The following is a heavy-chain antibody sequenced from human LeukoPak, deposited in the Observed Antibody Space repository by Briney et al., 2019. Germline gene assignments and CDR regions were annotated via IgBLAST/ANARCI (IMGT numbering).Heavy chain of an antibody. V-gene: IGHV3-48*04. J-gene: IGHJ6*03. Sequence: GGSLRLSCVPSGITFSNSALNWVRQAPGKGLEWVSYISSSSSTIYYADSVKGRFIISRDNAKNSLYLQMNSLRAEDMALYYCAKDGCSSTSCYGLSYMDVWGKGTTVTVSS. D-gene: IGHD2-2*01. CDR1: GITFSNSA. CDR3: AKDGCSSTSCYGLSYMDV. CDR2: ISSSSSTI.